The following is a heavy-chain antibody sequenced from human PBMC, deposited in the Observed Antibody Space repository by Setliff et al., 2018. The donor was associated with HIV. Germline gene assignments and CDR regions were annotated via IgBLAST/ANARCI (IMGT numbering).Heavy chain of an antibody. D-gene: IGHD3-22*01. CDR1: GGTFSSYA. J-gene: IGHJ3*02. Sequence: GASVKVSCKASGGTFSSYAISWVRQAPGQGLEWMGGIIPIFGTANYAQKFQGRVTITTDESTSTAYMELSSLRSEDTAVYYCARDTVDYDSSGYYPRMGAFDIWGQGTMVTVSS. V-gene: IGHV1-69*05. CDR2: IIPIFGTA. CDR3: ARDTVDYDSSGYYPRMGAFDI.